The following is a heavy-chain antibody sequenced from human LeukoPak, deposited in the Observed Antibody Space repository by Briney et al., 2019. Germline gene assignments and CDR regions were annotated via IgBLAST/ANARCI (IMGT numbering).Heavy chain of an antibody. V-gene: IGHV5-51*01. CDR1: GDRFTSNW. Sequence: GESLKISCKGYGDRFTSNWFAGVGQMPGKGLEWMGIIFPGDSDTRYSPSIQGQVTISVDRSISTAYLQWSSLKASDTAIYYCARRPLHSQNWLAPWGQATLVTVSA. CDR3: ARRPLHSQNWLAP. J-gene: IGHJ5*02. CDR2: IFPGDSDT. D-gene: IGHD3-10*01.